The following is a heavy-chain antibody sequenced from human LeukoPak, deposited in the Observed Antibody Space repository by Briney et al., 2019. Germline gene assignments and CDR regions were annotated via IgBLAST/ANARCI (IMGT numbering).Heavy chain of an antibody. Sequence: GGSLRLSCAASGFTFSSYAMSWVRQAPGKGLEWVSAISGRGDRTYYADSVKGRFIISRDSSENTLYLQMHSLGVEDTGVYYCAKGLWASTVGATGIFFDYWGQGIQVTVSS. D-gene: IGHD1-26*01. V-gene: IGHV3-23*01. J-gene: IGHJ4*02. CDR1: GFTFSSYA. CDR2: ISGRGDRT. CDR3: AKGLWASTVGATGIFFDY.